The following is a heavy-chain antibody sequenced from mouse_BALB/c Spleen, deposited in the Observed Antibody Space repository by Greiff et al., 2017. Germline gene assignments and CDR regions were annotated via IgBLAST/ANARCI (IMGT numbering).Heavy chain of an antibody. CDR3: ARHDRITTVVASDY. D-gene: IGHD1-1*01. V-gene: IGHV5-6*01. J-gene: IGHJ2*01. CDR2: ISSGGSYT. CDR1: GFTFSSYG. Sequence: DVHLVESGGDLVKPGGSLKLSCAASGFTFSSYGMSWVRQTPDKRLEWVATISSGGSYTYYPDSVKGRFTISRDNAKNTLYLQMSSLKSEDTAMYYCARHDRITTVVASDYWGQGTTLTVSS.